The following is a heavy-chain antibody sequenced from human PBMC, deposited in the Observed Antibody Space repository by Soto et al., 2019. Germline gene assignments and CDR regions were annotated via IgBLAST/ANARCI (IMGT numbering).Heavy chain of an antibody. CDR1: GYTFTGYY. CDR2: INGGNGNT. CDR3: VKGEYYYDSSGYYPFDY. D-gene: IGHD3-22*01. V-gene: IGHV1-3*01. Sequence: ASVKVSCKASGYTFTGYYMHWVRQAPGQGLEWMGWINGGNGNTYYSEHFQGRVTFTRDTSAGTVYMQMSSLRADDTAVYYCVKGEYYYDSSGYYPFDYWGQGTLVTVSS. J-gene: IGHJ4*02.